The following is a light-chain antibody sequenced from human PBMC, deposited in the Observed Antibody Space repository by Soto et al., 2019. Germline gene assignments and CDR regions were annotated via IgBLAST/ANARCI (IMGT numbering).Light chain of an antibody. Sequence: QSALTQPASVSGSPGQSIAISCTGTSSDVGAYDYVSWYQQHAGKAPKLMIYDVNNRPSGVSNRFSGSKSGNTASLTISGLQAEDEADYYCSSSTISSTPLYVFGTGTKVTVL. CDR1: SSDVGAYDY. V-gene: IGLV2-14*01. J-gene: IGLJ1*01. CDR3: SSSTISSTPLYV. CDR2: DVN.